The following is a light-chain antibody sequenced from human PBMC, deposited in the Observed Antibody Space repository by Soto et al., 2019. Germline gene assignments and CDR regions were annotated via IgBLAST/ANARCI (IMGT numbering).Light chain of an antibody. V-gene: IGLV3-21*04. CDR3: QGWDMMTDNYV. Sequence: SYELTQPPSVSVAPEKTATITCGGNNIGNKRVHWYRQKPGQAPVLLISYDSDRPSGIPERVSGSNSENTATLTISRVEAGDEADYDGQGWDMMTDNYVFGSGTKVTVL. CDR1: NIGNKR. J-gene: IGLJ1*01. CDR2: YDS.